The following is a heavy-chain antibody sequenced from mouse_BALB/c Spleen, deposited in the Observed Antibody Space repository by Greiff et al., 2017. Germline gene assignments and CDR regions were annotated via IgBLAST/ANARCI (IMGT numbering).Heavy chain of an antibody. D-gene: IGHD1-1*01. Sequence: VQLQQSGTVLARPGASVKMSCKASGYTFTSYWMHWVKQRPGQGLEWIGAIYPGNSDTSYNQKFKGKAKLTAVTSTSTAYMELSSLTNEDSAVYYCTRLDYGYYAMDYWGQGTSVTVSS. CDR1: GYTFTSYW. CDR3: TRLDYGYYAMDY. V-gene: IGHV1-5*01. J-gene: IGHJ4*01. CDR2: IYPGNSDT.